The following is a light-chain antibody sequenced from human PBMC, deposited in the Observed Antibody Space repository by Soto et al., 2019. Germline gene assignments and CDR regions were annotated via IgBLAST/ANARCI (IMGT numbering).Light chain of an antibody. CDR3: EQDSILRRT. CDR1: QSVGSNF. Sequence: PGERVTLSCRASQSVGSNFLTWYQQKPGQAPRLLIYGASARATGIPARFSGSGSGTDFSLTISSLQPEDFAVYYCEQDSILRRTFGQVTKV. J-gene: IGKJ1*01. V-gene: IGKV3D-7*01. CDR2: GAS.